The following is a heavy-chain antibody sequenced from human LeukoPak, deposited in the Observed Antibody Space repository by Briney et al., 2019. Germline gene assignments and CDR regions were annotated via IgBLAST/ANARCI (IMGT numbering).Heavy chain of an antibody. Sequence: PSETLSLTCTVSGGSISSYYWSWIRQPPGKGLEWIGYIYYSGSTNYNPSLKSRVTISVDTSKNQFSLKLSSVTAADTAVYYCARDGSGDRMGFFYYYGMDVWGQGTTVTVSS. CDR1: GGSISSYY. J-gene: IGHJ6*02. CDR3: ARDGSGDRMGFFYYYGMDV. D-gene: IGHD3-16*01. V-gene: IGHV4-59*01. CDR2: IYYSGST.